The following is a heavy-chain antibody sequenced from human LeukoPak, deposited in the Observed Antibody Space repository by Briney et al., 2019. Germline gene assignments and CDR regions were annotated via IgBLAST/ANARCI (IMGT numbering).Heavy chain of an antibody. D-gene: IGHD6-19*01. Sequence: SETLSLTCTVSGGSISSYYWSWIRQPPGKGQEWIGYIYYSGSTNYNPSLKSRVTISVDTSKNQFSLKLSSVTAADTAVYYCARRYYSSGWYFDYWGQGTLVTVSS. CDR3: ARRYYSSGWYFDY. J-gene: IGHJ4*02. CDR1: GGSISSYY. V-gene: IGHV4-59*08. CDR2: IYYSGST.